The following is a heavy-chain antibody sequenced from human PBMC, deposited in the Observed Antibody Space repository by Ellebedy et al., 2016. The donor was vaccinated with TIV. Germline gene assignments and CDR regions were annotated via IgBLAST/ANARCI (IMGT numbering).Heavy chain of an antibody. CDR2: FNHSGST. J-gene: IGHJ4*02. Sequence: MPSETLSLTCAVYCGAFRDNYWRWIRKPQGKGLEWIGTFNHSGSTNYNPSLKSRVTISVDTSKNQLSLKLSSVTAADTSVYYCARAVFGTKFDFWGQGTLVTVSS. D-gene: IGHD1-14*01. CDR1: CGAFRDNY. V-gene: IGHV4-34*01. CDR3: ARAVFGTKFDF.